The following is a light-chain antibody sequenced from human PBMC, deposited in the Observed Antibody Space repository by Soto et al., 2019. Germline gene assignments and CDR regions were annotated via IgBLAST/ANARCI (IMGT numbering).Light chain of an antibody. J-gene: IGKJ3*01. Sequence: EIVLTQSPGTLSLSPGERATLSCRASQSVSSSYLAWYQQKPGQAHRLLIYGASSRATGIPDRFRGSGSGTDFTLTISRLEPEDFAVYYCQQYGSSPKVTFGPGTKVDIK. CDR3: QQYGSSPKVT. V-gene: IGKV3-20*01. CDR1: QSVSSSY. CDR2: GAS.